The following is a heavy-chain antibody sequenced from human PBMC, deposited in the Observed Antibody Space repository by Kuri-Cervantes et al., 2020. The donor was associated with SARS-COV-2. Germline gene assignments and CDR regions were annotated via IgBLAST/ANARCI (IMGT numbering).Heavy chain of an antibody. D-gene: IGHD6-13*01. Sequence: SVQVSCKASGGIFSSYAISWVRQAPGQGLEWMGGIIPIFGTANYAQKFQGRVTITADESTSTAYMELSSLRSEDTAVYYCARVFSSSWTLGWFDPWGQGTLVTVSS. CDR1: GGIFSSYA. CDR3: ARVFSSSWTLGWFDP. CDR2: IIPIFGTA. V-gene: IGHV1-69*13. J-gene: IGHJ5*02.